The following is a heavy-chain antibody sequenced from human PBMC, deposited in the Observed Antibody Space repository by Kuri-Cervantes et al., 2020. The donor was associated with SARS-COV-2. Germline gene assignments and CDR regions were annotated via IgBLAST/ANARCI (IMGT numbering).Heavy chain of an antibody. J-gene: IGHJ6*02. Sequence: GESLKISCAASGFTLSSYSMNWVRQAPGKGLEWVSSISSSSFYIYYADSVKGRFTISRDNAKNSLYLQMNSLRAEDTAVYYCARAGVKDIVATITSYYYYYGMDVWGQGTTVTVSS. D-gene: IGHD5-12*01. CDR3: ARAGVKDIVATITSYYYYYGMDV. CDR2: ISSSSFYI. V-gene: IGHV3-21*01. CDR1: GFTLSSYS.